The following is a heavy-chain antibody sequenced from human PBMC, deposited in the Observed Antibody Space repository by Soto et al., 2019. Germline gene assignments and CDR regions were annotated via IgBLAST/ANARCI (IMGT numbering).Heavy chain of an antibody. CDR1: GYTFTGYY. J-gene: IGHJ4*02. D-gene: IGHD6-19*01. CDR2: INPNSGGT. CDR3: ARGGSSGWYVY. V-gene: IGHV1-2*04. Sequence: ASVKVSCKASGYTFTGYYMHWVRQAPGQGLEWMGWINPNSGGTNHAQKFQGWVTMTRDTSISTAYMELSRLRSDDTAVYYCARGGSSGWYVYWGQGTLVTVSS.